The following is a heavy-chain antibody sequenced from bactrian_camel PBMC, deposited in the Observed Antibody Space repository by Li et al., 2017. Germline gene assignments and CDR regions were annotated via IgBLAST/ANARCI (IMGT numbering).Heavy chain of an antibody. CDR2: IVSGRGTT. CDR1: GFTFSFYW. V-gene: IGHV3S1*01. CDR3: ARDRCSGRSCWVTRFNL. D-gene: IGHD5*01. J-gene: IGHJ4*01. Sequence: HVQLVESGGGLVRPGGSLRLSCAASGFTFSFYWMYWVRQAPGKGLEWVSTIVSGRGTTYYADSVKGRLTMSRDNAAMTVYLQMNSLKPDDTALYYCARDRCSGRSCWVTRFNLWGQGTQVTVS.